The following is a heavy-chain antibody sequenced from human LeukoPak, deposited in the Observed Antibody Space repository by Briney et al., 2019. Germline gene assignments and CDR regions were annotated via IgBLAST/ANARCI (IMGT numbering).Heavy chain of an antibody. V-gene: IGHV3-21*04. D-gene: IGHD3-10*01. J-gene: IGHJ4*02. Sequence: GGSLRLSCAASGFTFSSYSMNWVRQAPGKGLEWVSSISSSSSYIYYADSVKGRFTISRDNAKNSLYLQMNSLRAEDTAVYYCAKPGFGELLSINPTGFFDYWGQGTLVTVSS. CDR1: GFTFSSYS. CDR2: ISSSSSYI. CDR3: AKPGFGELLSINPTGFFDY.